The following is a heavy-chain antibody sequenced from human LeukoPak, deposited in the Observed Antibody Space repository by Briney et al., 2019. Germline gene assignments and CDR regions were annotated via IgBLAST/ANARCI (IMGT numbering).Heavy chain of an antibody. CDR1: GFTFSSYS. D-gene: IGHD6-19*01. V-gene: IGHV3-21*01. J-gene: IGHJ3*02. CDR3: ARASGYTSGWYDDAFDS. Sequence: GGSLRLSCAASGFTFSSYSMNWVRQAPGKGLEWVSSISSSSSYIYYADSVKGRFTISRDNAKNSLYLQMNSLRAEDTAVYYCARASGYTSGWYDDAFDSGGQGTMVTVCS. CDR2: ISSSSSYI.